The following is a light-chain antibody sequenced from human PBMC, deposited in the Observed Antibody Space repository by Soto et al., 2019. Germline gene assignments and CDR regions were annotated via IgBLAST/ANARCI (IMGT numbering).Light chain of an antibody. CDR3: QKYSRTPRT. CDR2: EAS. V-gene: IGKV1-27*01. Sequence: DFQMTQSPSSLSESVGDRVTITCRASQDISDHLAWYQHKPGKVPKLLIYEASTLQSGVTSRFSGGGSGTDFTLTISSLQPEDVATYYCQKYSRTPRTFGQGTKVELK. J-gene: IGKJ1*01. CDR1: QDISDH.